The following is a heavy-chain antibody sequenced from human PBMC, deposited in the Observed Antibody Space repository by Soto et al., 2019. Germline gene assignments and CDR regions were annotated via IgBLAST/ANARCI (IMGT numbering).Heavy chain of an antibody. J-gene: IGHJ4*02. CDR2: VYYSGGA. CDR1: GGSISTYC. V-gene: IGHV4-59*01. D-gene: IGHD2-2*02. Sequence: SETLSLTCTVSGGSISTYCWSWVRQAPGRGLEWLGCVYYSGGANYNPSLQSRVTISIDTSKKQFSLKVTSVTAPDTAVYYCARLSDSLHCFNVVCYTGVSDYWGQGTPVTVSS. CDR3: ARLSDSLHCFNVVCYTGVSDY.